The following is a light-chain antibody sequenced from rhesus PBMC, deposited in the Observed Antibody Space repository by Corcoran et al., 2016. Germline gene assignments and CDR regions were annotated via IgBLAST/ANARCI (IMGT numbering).Light chain of an antibody. J-gene: IGKJ1*01. CDR3: LQYDSSPRT. CDR1: QSISYW. CDR2: KAS. V-gene: IGKV1-22*01. Sequence: DIQMTQFPSSLSASVGDTVTITCRASQSISYWLAWYPQKPGKAPKPLFYKASSLQRGVPSSFTGSGSVIDFTLTVSSLQPEDFATYVCLQYDSSPRTFGQGTKVEIK.